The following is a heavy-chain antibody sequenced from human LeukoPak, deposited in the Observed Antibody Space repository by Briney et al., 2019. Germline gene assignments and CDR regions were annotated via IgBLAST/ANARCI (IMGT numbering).Heavy chain of an antibody. Sequence: SETLSLTCTVSGGSISSSSYYWGWIRQPPGKGLEWIGSIYYSGSTCYNPSLKSRVTISVDTSKNQFSLKLSSVTAADTAVYYCARITDFWSGYYDYWGQGTLVTVSS. J-gene: IGHJ4*02. CDR1: GGSISSSSYY. D-gene: IGHD3-3*01. V-gene: IGHV4-39*07. CDR2: IYYSGST. CDR3: ARITDFWSGYYDY.